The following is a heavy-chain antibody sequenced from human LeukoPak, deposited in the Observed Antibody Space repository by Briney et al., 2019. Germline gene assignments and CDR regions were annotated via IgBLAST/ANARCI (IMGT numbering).Heavy chain of an antibody. CDR2: ISGSGGST. V-gene: IGHV3-23*01. D-gene: IGHD2-2*01. J-gene: IGHJ5*02. CDR1: GFTFSDYY. CDR3: AKAVQDIVVVPADLYNWFDP. Sequence: QSGGSLRLSCAASGFTFSDYYMSWIRQAPGKGLEWVSAISGSGGSTYYADSVKGRFTISRDNSKNTLYLQMNSLRAEDTAVYYCAKAVQDIVVVPADLYNWFDPWGQGTLVTASS.